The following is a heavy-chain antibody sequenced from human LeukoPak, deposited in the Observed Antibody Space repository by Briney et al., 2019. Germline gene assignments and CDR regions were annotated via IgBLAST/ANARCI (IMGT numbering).Heavy chain of an antibody. D-gene: IGHD3-9*01. J-gene: IGHJ4*02. V-gene: IGHV3-23*01. CDR3: AKGLVSYYFDY. Sequence: PGGSLRLSCVASGFSFRRYGMGWVRQSPEKGLEWVSAISGSGALSSGGGTTYYADSVKGRFTISRDNSQNTLYLQMNSLRAEDTAVYYCAKGLVSYYFDYWGQGTLVTVSS. CDR2: ISGSGALSSGGGTT. CDR1: GFSFRRYG.